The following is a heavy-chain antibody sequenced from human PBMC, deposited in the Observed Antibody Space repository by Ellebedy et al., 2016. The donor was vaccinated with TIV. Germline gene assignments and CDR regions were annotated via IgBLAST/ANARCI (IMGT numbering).Heavy chain of an antibody. CDR1: GFTFSSYW. J-gene: IGHJ4*02. V-gene: IGHV3-7*01. D-gene: IGHD3-3*01. Sequence: GESLKISCAVSGFTFSSYWMSWVRQAPGEGLQWVANINQDGTIKYYVASVKGRFTISRDNTKNSLYLQMNSLRAEDTAAYYCARKSVDYWGQGTLVIVSS. CDR2: INQDGTIK. CDR3: ARKSVDY.